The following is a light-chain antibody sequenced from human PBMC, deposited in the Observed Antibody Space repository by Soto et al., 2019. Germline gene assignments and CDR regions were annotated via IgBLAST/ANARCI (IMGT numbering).Light chain of an antibody. CDR3: QQYVSAVT. CDR2: GAS. V-gene: IGKV3-20*01. J-gene: IGKJ1*01. CDR1: QSVDSSF. Sequence: EIVLTQSPGSLSLSPGERATLSCRASQSVDSSFFAWYQQKPDQAPRLLIYGASNRATGIPDRFSGRGSGTDFTLTITGLEPEDFAVYYCQQYVSAVTFGQGTKVEIK.